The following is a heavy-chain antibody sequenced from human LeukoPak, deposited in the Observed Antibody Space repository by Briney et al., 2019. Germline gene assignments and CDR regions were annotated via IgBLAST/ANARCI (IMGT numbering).Heavy chain of an antibody. D-gene: IGHD1-26*01. Sequence: SETLSLTCTVSGDSISSYYWSWIRQPPGKGLEWIGCSYYSGSTNYNPSLKSRVTISVDTSKNQFFLKLSSVTAADTAVYYCARDVVGGGNFDYWGQGTLVTVSS. CDR1: GDSISSYY. CDR2: SYYSGST. CDR3: ARDVVGGGNFDY. J-gene: IGHJ4*02. V-gene: IGHV4-59*01.